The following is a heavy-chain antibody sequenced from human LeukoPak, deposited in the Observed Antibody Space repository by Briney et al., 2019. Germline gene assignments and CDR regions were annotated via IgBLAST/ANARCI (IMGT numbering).Heavy chain of an antibody. Sequence: PGGSLRLSCAASGFPFSSYARSWVRQAPGKGLEWVSAISGSGGSTYYADSVKSRFTISRDNSKNTLYLQMNSLRAEDTAVYYCANFCKQNRGYDILYYFDYWGQGTLVTVSS. CDR1: GFPFSSYA. CDR3: ANFCKQNRGYDILYYFDY. CDR2: ISGSGGST. J-gene: IGHJ4*02. V-gene: IGHV3-23*01. D-gene: IGHD3-9*01.